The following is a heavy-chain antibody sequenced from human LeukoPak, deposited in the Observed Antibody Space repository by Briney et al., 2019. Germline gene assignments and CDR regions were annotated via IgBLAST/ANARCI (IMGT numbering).Heavy chain of an antibody. CDR2: IYTSGST. Sequence: SQTLSLTCTVSGGSISSGSYYWSWIRQPAGKGLEWIGRIYTSGSTNYNPSLKSRVTISVDTSKSQFSLKVSSLTAADTAVYYCARGPTISETGYFDYWGQGTLVTVSS. V-gene: IGHV4-61*02. CDR1: GGSISSGSYY. CDR3: ARGPTISETGYFDY. D-gene: IGHD1-1*01. J-gene: IGHJ4*03.